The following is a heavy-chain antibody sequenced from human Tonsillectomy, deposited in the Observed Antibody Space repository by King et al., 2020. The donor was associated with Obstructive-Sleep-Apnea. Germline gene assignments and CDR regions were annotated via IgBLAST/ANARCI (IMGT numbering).Heavy chain of an antibody. Sequence: VQLVESGGGLVQPGGSLRLSCAASGFTFSSYDMHWVRQATGKGLEWVSAIGTAGDTNYPGSVKGRFTISREKAKNSVYLQMNSLRDGDTAVYYCARAGSYYYGMDVWGQGTTVTVSS. CDR1: GFTFSSYD. V-gene: IGHV3-13*04. CDR2: IGTAGDT. J-gene: IGHJ6*02. CDR3: ARAGSYYYGMDV. D-gene: IGHD3-10*01.